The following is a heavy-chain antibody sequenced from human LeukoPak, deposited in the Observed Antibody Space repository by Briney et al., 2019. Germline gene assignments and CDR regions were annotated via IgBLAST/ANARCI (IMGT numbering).Heavy chain of an antibody. CDR1: GFTVSSNY. J-gene: IGHJ4*02. CDR2: IYSGGST. CDR3: AIEVEGADY. Sequence: GGSLGLSCAASGFTVSSNYMSWVRQAPGKGLEWVSVIYSGGSTYYADSVKGRFTISRDNSKNTLYLQMNSLRAEDTAVYYCAIEVEGADYWGQGTLVTVSS. V-gene: IGHV3-53*01. D-gene: IGHD1-1*01.